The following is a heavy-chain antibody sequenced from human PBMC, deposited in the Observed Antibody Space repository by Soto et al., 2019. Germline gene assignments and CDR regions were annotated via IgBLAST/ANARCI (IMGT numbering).Heavy chain of an antibody. J-gene: IGHJ6*02. V-gene: IGHV3-9*01. CDR1: GFTFDEYA. CDR3: AKGDSSSFYYGMDV. Sequence: PGGSLRLSCAASGFTFDEYAMHWVRQAPGKGLEWVSGISWNSGSIGYADSVKGRFTISRDNAKNSLYLQMNSLRAEDTALYYCAKGDSSSFYYGMDVWGQGTTVTVSS. D-gene: IGHD6-13*01. CDR2: ISWNSGSI.